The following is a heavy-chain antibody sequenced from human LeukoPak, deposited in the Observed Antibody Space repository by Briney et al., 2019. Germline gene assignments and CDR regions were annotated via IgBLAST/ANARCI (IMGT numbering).Heavy chain of an antibody. Sequence: SETLSLTCTVSGGSISSYYWSWIRQPPGKGLEWIGYIYYSGSTNYNPSLKSRVTISVDTSKNQFSLKLSSVTAADTAVYYCARDPDTIFGVVIIPLDYWGQGTLVTVSS. J-gene: IGHJ4*02. CDR3: ARDPDTIFGVVIIPLDY. CDR2: IYYSGST. V-gene: IGHV4-59*01. D-gene: IGHD3-3*01. CDR1: GGSISSYY.